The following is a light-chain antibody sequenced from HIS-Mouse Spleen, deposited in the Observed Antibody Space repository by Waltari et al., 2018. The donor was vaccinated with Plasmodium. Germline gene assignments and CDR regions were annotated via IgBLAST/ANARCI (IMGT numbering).Light chain of an antibody. J-gene: IGLJ2*01. CDR1: NIGSKR. CDR3: QVWDSSSDHVV. CDR2: DDS. Sequence: SYVLTQPPSVSVAPGKTARITCGGNNIGSKRVHWYQQKPGQAPVLVGYDDSDRPSGIPERFSGSNSENTATLTISRVEAGDEADYYCQVWDSSSDHVVFGGGTKLTVL. V-gene: IGLV3-21*03.